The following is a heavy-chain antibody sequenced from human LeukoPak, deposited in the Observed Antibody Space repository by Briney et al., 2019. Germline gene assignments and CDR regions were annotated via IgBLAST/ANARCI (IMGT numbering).Heavy chain of an antibody. D-gene: IGHD3-3*01. Sequence: GGSLRLSCAASGFTFSSYAMNWVRQAPGKGLEWVSNISGTGGMTYYADSVKGRFTISRDNSKTTLYLQMDSLSAEDTVVYYWANAIRGGPRPAFDSWGQGTLVTVPS. V-gene: IGHV3-23*01. CDR3: ANAIRGGPRPAFDS. CDR2: ISGTGGMT. J-gene: IGHJ4*02. CDR1: GFTFSSYA.